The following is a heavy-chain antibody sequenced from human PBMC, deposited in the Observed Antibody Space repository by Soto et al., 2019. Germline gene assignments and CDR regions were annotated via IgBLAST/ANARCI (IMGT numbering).Heavy chain of an antibody. CDR1: GYTFTTYG. D-gene: IGHD2-15*01. CDR2: ISAYNGNT. V-gene: IGHV1-18*01. Sequence: ASVKVSCKASGYTFTTYGISWVRQAPGQGLEWMGWISAYNGNTNYAQKLQGRVTMTTDTSTNTAYMELRSLRSDDTAVYYCARRAYCSGGSCFHFDYWGQGTLVTVSS. J-gene: IGHJ4*02. CDR3: ARRAYCSGGSCFHFDY.